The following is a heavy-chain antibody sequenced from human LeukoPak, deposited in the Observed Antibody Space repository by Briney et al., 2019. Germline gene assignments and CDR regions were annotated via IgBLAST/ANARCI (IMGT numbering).Heavy chain of an antibody. Sequence: SETLSLTCAVSGGSISSSNWWSWVRQPPGKGLEWIGEIYHSGSTNYNPSLKSRVTISVDKSKSQFSLKLSSVTAADTAVYYCARLGLRITMVRGVIITNYYYGMDVWGQGTTVTVSS. J-gene: IGHJ6*02. CDR2: IYHSGST. V-gene: IGHV4-4*02. CDR3: ARLGLRITMVRGVIITNYYYGMDV. CDR1: GGSISSSNW. D-gene: IGHD3-10*01.